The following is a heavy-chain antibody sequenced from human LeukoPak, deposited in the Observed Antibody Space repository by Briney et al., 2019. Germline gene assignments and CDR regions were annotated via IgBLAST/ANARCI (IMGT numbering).Heavy chain of an antibody. CDR2: IYYSGST. V-gene: IGHV4-59*08. J-gene: IGHJ3*02. D-gene: IGHD7-27*01. CDR1: GGTISSYY. CDR3: ARAWGYGAFDI. Sequence: SETLSLTCTVSGGTISSYYWSWIRQPPGKGLEWIGYIYYSGSTNYNPSLKSRVTISVDTSKNQFSLKLSSVTAADTAVYYCARAWGYGAFDIWGQGTMVTVSS.